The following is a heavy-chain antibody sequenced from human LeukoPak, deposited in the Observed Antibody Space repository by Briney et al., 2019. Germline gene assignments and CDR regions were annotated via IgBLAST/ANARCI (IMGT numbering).Heavy chain of an antibody. Sequence: GGSLRLSCAASGFAFSRYTMNWVRQAPGKGLEWVSHISTSGSAMYYADSVKGRFTISRDNAKDSLYLQMNSLRDEDTAVYYCASSGSYRFDYWGQGTLVTVSS. CDR2: ISTSGSAM. CDR1: GFAFSRYT. V-gene: IGHV3-48*02. CDR3: ASSGSYRFDY. D-gene: IGHD1-26*01. J-gene: IGHJ4*02.